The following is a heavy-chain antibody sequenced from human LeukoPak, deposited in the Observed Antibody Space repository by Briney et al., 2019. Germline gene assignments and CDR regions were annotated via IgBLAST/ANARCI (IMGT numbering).Heavy chain of an antibody. CDR2: INPNSGGT. J-gene: IGHJ3*01. CDR3: ARGDRSSSILEDAFDL. CDR1: GYTFTGNY. V-gene: IGHV1-2*02. Sequence: ASVKVSCRASGYTFTGNYIHWVRQAPGQGLEWMGWINPNSGGTKFARRFQGRVSMTRDTSITTAYMDLSRLTSDDTAVYYCARGDRSSSILEDAFDLWGPGTMVSVSS. D-gene: IGHD6-6*01.